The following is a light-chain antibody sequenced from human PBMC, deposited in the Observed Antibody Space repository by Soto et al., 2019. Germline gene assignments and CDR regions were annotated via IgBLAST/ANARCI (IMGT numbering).Light chain of an antibody. Sequence: DIQMTQSPSSLSASVGERVTITCRASQSISSYLNWYQQKPGKAPKLLIYAASSLQSGVPARFSGSGSGTEFTLTISSLQSEDFAVYYCQQYNNWPPWTFGQGTKVDI. CDR1: QSISSY. CDR3: QQYNNWPPWT. J-gene: IGKJ1*01. V-gene: IGKV1-39*01. CDR2: AAS.